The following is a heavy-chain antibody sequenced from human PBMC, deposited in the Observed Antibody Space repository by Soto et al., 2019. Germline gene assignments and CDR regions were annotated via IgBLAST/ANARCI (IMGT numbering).Heavy chain of an antibody. J-gene: IGHJ6*02. Sequence: GGSLRLSCAASGFTFSGYGMHWVRQAPGKGLEWVAVIWYDGSNKYYADSVKGRFTISRDNSKNTLYLQMNSLRAEDTAVYYCARWQLDLYYYYGMDVWGQGTTVTVSS. V-gene: IGHV3-33*01. CDR2: IWYDGSNK. D-gene: IGHD6-6*01. CDR1: GFTFSGYG. CDR3: ARWQLDLYYYYGMDV.